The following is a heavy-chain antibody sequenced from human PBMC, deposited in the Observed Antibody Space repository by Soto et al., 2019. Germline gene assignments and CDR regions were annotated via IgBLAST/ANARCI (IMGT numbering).Heavy chain of an antibody. CDR3: ARDRGYDAHDYYYNAMDV. Sequence: GGSLRLSCAASGFTFRTYTMNWVRQAPGKGLEWVSGIRGFSPYTFYAESVKGRFTISRDNAKNSLYLQMNSLGVEDTAVYYCARDRGYDAHDYYYNAMDVWGQGIPVTVS. CDR1: GFTFRTYT. CDR2: IRGFSPYT. V-gene: IGHV3-21*01. D-gene: IGHD2-15*01. J-gene: IGHJ6*02.